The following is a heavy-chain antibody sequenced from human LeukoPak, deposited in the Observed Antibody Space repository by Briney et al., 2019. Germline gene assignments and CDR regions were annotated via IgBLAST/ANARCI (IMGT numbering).Heavy chain of an antibody. Sequence: SETLSLTCTVSGASIISGNYFWGWVRQPPGKRLEWIGSWHHSGITDYNPSLKSRVTIVADTSKNQLSLKLASVAAADSAVYFCARQYEFWGQGTLVTVSS. D-gene: IGHD3-10*01. CDR1: GASIISGNYF. CDR2: WHHSGIT. V-gene: IGHV4-39*01. J-gene: IGHJ4*02. CDR3: ARQYEF.